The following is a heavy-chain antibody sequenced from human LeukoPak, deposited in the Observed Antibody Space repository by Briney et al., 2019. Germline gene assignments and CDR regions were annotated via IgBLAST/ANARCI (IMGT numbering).Heavy chain of an antibody. J-gene: IGHJ4*02. CDR1: GFTFTNYW. V-gene: IGHV3-7*01. CDR3: ARDDYGGTRY. Sequence: PGGSLRLSCAASGFTFTNYWMSWVRQAPGKGLEWVANIRQDGSEKYYVDSVKGRFSISRDNAKNSLYLQMNSLRAEDTAVYYCARDDYGGTRYWGQGTLVTVSP. D-gene: IGHD4/OR15-4a*01. CDR2: IRQDGSEK.